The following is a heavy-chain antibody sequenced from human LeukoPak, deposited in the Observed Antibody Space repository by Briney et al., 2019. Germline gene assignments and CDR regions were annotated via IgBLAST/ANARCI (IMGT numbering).Heavy chain of an antibody. V-gene: IGHV2-70*11. D-gene: IGHD6-6*01. Sequence: SGPTLVNPTQTLTLTCTFSGFSLSTSGMCVSWIRQPPVKALEWLARIDWDDDKYYSTSLKTRLTISKDTSKNQVVLTMTNMDPVDTATYYCARIIAARSCFDYWGQGTLVTVSS. CDR1: GFSLSTSGMC. CDR3: ARIIAARSCFDY. J-gene: IGHJ4*02. CDR2: IDWDDDK.